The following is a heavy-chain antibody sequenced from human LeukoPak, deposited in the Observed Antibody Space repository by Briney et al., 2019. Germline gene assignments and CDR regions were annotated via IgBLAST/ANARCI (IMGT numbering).Heavy chain of an antibody. J-gene: IGHJ5*02. D-gene: IGHD2-15*01. V-gene: IGHV3-74*01. CDR2: ISADVSVT. Sequence: TGGSLRLSCADSGFTFSRYWMHWVRQTPGKGLVWVSCISADVSVTRYADSVKGRFTISRDNTKSTLYLQMHSLRAEDTAVYYCATAGGDGSRMGFDPWGQGTLVTVSS. CDR1: GFTFSRYW. CDR3: ATAGGDGSRMGFDP.